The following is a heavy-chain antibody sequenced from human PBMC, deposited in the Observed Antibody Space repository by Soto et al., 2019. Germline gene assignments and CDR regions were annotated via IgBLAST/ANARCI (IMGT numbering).Heavy chain of an antibody. D-gene: IGHD6-13*01. J-gene: IGHJ5*02. CDR2: IYYSVST. CDR3: ARLGKQQLVPNWFDP. V-gene: IGHV4-39*02. Sequence: QLQLQESGPGLVKPSETLSLTCTVSGGSISSSSYYWGWIRQPPGKGLEWIGSIYYSVSTYYNPSLKSRVTISVDTSKNHFSLKLSSVTAADTAVYYCARLGKQQLVPNWFDPWGQGTLVTVSS. CDR1: GGSISSSSYY.